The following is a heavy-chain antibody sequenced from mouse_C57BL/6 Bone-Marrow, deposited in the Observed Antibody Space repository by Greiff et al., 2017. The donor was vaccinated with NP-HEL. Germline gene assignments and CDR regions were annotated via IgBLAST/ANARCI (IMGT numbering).Heavy chain of an antibody. CDR1: GFTFSDYY. CDR2: ISNGGGST. Sequence: EVKVVESGGGLVQPGGSLKLSCAASGFTFSDYYMYWVRQTPEKRLEWVAYISNGGGSTYYPDTVKGRFTISRDNAKNTLYLQMSRLKAEDTAMYYCAIHGRYYAMDYWGQGTSVTVSS. V-gene: IGHV5-12*01. J-gene: IGHJ4*01. CDR3: AIHGRYYAMDY.